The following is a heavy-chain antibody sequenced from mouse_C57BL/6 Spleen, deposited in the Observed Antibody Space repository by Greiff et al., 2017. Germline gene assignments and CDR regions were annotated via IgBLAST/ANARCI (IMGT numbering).Heavy chain of an antibody. Sequence: EVMLVESGGGLVKPGGSLKLSCAASGFTFSSYAMSWVRQTPEKRLEWVATISDGGSYTYYPDNVKGRFTISRDNAKNNLYLQMSHLKSEDTAMYYCARDEELGPFDYWGQGTTRTVSS. J-gene: IGHJ2*01. CDR2: ISDGGSYT. CDR1: GFTFSSYA. CDR3: ARDEELGPFDY. D-gene: IGHD4-1*01. V-gene: IGHV5-4*01.